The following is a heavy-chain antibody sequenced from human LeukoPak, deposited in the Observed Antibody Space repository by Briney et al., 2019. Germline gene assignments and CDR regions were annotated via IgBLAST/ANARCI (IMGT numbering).Heavy chain of an antibody. CDR1: GFTFSSYA. D-gene: IGHD3-3*01. Sequence: QPGGSLRLSCAASGFTFSSYAMHWVRQAPGKGLEWVAVISYDGSNKYYADSVKGRFTISRDNSKNTLYLQMNSLRAEDTAVYYCARSSGPTYYDFWSGYYDYFYYYYMDGWGKGTTVTVSS. V-gene: IGHV3-30*01. CDR2: ISYDGSNK. CDR3: ARSSGPTYYDFWSGYYDYFYYYYMDG. J-gene: IGHJ6*03.